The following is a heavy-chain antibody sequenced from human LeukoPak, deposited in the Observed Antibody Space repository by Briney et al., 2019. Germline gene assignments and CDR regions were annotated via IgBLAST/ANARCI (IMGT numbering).Heavy chain of an antibody. CDR3: ATDGAASGWYRRY. D-gene: IGHD6-19*01. J-gene: IGHJ4*02. Sequence: VASVKVSCKVSGYTLTELSMHWVRQAPGKGLEWMGGFDPEDGETIYAQKFQGRVTMTEDTSTDTAYMELSSLRSEDTAVYYCATDGAASGWYRRYWGQGTLVTVSS. CDR2: FDPEDGET. CDR1: GYTLTELS. V-gene: IGHV1-24*01.